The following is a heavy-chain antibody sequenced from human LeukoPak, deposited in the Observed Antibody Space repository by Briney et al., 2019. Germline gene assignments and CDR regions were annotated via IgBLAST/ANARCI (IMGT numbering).Heavy chain of an antibody. V-gene: IGHV1-2*02. Sequence: ASVKVSCKASGYTFTGYYMHWVRQAPGQGLEWMGWINPNSGGTNYAQKFQGRVTMTRDTSISTAYMELSRLRSDDTAVYYCARDRGYCTNDVCYREYFDYWGQGTLVTVSS. CDR3: ARDRGYCTNDVCYREYFDY. J-gene: IGHJ4*02. CDR2: INPNSGGT. CDR1: GYTFTGYY. D-gene: IGHD2-8*01.